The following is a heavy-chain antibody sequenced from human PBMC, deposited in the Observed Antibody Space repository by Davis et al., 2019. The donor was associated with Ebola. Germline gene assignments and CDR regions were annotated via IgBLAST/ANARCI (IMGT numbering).Heavy chain of an antibody. D-gene: IGHD2-15*01. CDR3: ARHGCSGSTCSLGYYYYYGMDV. CDR1: GGSFSGYY. Sequence: MPSETLSLTCAVYGGSFSGYYWSWIRQPPGKGLEWIGEINHSGSTNYNPSLKSRVTMSVDTSKNLVSLKLTSVTAADTAVYFCARHGCSGSTCSLGYYYYYGMDVWGQGTTVTVSS. V-gene: IGHV4-34*01. J-gene: IGHJ6*02. CDR2: INHSGST.